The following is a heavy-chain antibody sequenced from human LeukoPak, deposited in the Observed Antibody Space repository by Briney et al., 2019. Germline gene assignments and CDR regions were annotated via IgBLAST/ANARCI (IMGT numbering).Heavy chain of an antibody. Sequence: GGSLRLSCAASGFTFSSYGMHWVRQAPGKGLEWVAFIRYDGSNKYYADSVKGRFTISRDNSKNTLYLQMNSLRAEDTAVYYCARAQGYCSGGSCYEWFDPWGQGTLVTVSS. CDR2: IRYDGSNK. CDR3: ARAQGYCSGGSCYEWFDP. CDR1: GFTFSSYG. J-gene: IGHJ5*02. V-gene: IGHV3-30*02. D-gene: IGHD2-15*01.